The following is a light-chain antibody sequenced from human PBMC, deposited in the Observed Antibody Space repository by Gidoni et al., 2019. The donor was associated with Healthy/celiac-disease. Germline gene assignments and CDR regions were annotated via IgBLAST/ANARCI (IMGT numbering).Light chain of an antibody. CDR3: QQNDNLPLT. Sequence: DLQMTLSPSSLSASIGDRVTISCQASQDISNYLNWYQQKPGKAPKLLIYDASNLETGGPSRFSGSGSGTDFTFTISSLQPEDIATYYCQQNDNLPLTFGQGTRLEIK. J-gene: IGKJ5*01. CDR2: DAS. V-gene: IGKV1-33*01. CDR1: QDISNY.